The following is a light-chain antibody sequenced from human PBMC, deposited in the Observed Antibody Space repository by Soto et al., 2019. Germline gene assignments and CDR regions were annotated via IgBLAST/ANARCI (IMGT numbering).Light chain of an antibody. J-gene: IGKJ2*01. V-gene: IGKV4-1*01. CDR2: WAS. CDR3: QQYLNTSHT. Sequence: DIVMTQSPDSLAVSLGERATINCKSSQSVLYSSNNENYLAWYQQKPGQPPKLLFYWASTRESGVPDRFSGSGSGTDFTLTISSMQAEDVAVYFCQQYLNTSHTSGQGTKRDIK. CDR1: QSVLYSSNNENY.